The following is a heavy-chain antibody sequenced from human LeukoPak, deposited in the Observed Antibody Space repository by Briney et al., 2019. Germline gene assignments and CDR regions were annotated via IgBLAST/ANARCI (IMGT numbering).Heavy chain of an antibody. CDR2: FDPEDGET. Sequence: ASVKVSCKVSGYTLTELSMHWVRQAPGKGLEWMGGFDPEDGETIYAQKFQGRVTMTEDTSTDTAYMELSSLRSEDTAVYYCVTGVIAAAGSYFDYWGQGTLVTVSS. D-gene: IGHD6-13*01. V-gene: IGHV1-24*01. J-gene: IGHJ4*02. CDR1: GYTLTELS. CDR3: VTGVIAAAGSYFDY.